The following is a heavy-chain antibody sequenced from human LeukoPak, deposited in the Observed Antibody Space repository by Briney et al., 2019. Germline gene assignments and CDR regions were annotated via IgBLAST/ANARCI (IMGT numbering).Heavy chain of an antibody. D-gene: IGHD3-3*01. V-gene: IGHV4-59*11. Sequence: PSDTLSLTCSVSGASMNGHYWTWIRLSPGKGLEWIGYISDSGSTSYNPSLRSRVIMALEASKTEFSLRLNSVTVADTAVYYCARVFRGAVTSNWFDPWGQGTLVTASS. J-gene: IGHJ5*02. CDR1: GASMNGHY. CDR2: ISDSGST. CDR3: ARVFRGAVTSNWFDP.